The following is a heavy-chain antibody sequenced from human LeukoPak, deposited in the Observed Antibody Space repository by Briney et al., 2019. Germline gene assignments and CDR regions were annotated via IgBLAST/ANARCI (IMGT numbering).Heavy chain of an antibody. J-gene: IGHJ4*02. D-gene: IGHD6-13*01. Sequence: VKLFCKVSGYTFTHYYMHWAQQAPGKALECMGLDDPEDGETIYAEKFQSRVTITADTSTDTDYMELSSLRSEDTAVYYCATDLLRLAAADHTADYWGQGTLVTVSS. CDR3: ATDLLRLAAADHTADY. CDR2: DDPEDGET. V-gene: IGHV1-69-2*01. CDR1: GYTFTHYY.